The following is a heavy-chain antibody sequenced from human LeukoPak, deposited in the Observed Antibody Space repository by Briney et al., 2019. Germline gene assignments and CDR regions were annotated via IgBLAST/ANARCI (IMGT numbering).Heavy chain of an antibody. CDR3: AKDNRRHYTSGPNPDSLH. Sequence: GGSLRLSCAASGFTFSSYSMNWVRQAPGKGLEWVSHITASGTAMFYADSVKGRFTISRDNAKNSLYLQMNSLRVEDTAFYYCAKDNRRHYTSGPNPDSLHWGQGALVTVSS. J-gene: IGHJ4*02. CDR1: GFTFSSYS. CDR2: ITASGTAM. V-gene: IGHV3-48*01. D-gene: IGHD6-19*01.